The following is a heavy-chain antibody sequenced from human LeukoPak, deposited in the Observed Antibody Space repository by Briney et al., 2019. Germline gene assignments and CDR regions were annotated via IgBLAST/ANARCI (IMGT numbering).Heavy chain of an antibody. Sequence: ASVKVSCKASSYTFTRYGISCVRQAPGQGLEWMGWISGYNGNTNYAQKFQGRVSMTADTSTSTAYMELRSLRSDDTAVYYCARSGRGTYYYFDLWGQGTLVTVSS. CDR1: SYTFTRYG. V-gene: IGHV1-18*01. D-gene: IGHD1-26*01. CDR3: ARSGRGTYYYFDL. CDR2: ISGYNGNT. J-gene: IGHJ4*02.